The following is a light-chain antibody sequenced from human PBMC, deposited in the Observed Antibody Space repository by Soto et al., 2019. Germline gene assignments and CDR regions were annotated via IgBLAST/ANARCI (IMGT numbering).Light chain of an antibody. J-gene: IGLJ3*02. Sequence: QSALTQPASVSGSPGQSITISCTGTSSDIGAYNDVSWYQQHPGKVPKLIIFEVTNRPSGVSNRFSGSKSGNTASLTISGLQAEDEADYYCTSYTISSTWVIGRGTKLTVL. V-gene: IGLV2-14*01. CDR3: TSYTISSTWV. CDR1: SSDIGAYND. CDR2: EVT.